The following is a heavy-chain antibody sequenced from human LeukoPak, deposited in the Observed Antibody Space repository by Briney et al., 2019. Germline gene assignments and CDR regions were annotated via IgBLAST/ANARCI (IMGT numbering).Heavy chain of an antibody. D-gene: IGHD1-26*01. CDR1: GFTFSTYN. V-gene: IGHV3-48*01. CDR2: ISTSSSTI. CDR3: ARGGSYLYFDN. J-gene: IGHJ4*02. Sequence: GSLRLSCSASGFTFSTYNMNWVRQAPGKGLEWVSYISTSSSTIYYTESVKGRFTISRDNAKNSLYLQMNSLRAEDTALYYCARGGSYLYFDNWGQGTLVTVSS.